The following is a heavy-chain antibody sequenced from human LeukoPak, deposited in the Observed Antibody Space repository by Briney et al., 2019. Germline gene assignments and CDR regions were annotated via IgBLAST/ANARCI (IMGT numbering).Heavy chain of an antibody. CDR3: ARGGAHGMDV. CDR1: GFTLSAYY. J-gene: IGHJ6*02. Sequence: GGPLTLFCAASGFTLSAYYTLWPRQSPGGGLEGVSYISCVYDNIYYGDSVKGRFTISRDNAKNSVYMQMSSLRADDTAVYYCARGGAHGMDVWGQGTTVTVSS. D-gene: IGHD1-26*01. V-gene: IGHV3-11*01. CDR2: ISCVYDNI.